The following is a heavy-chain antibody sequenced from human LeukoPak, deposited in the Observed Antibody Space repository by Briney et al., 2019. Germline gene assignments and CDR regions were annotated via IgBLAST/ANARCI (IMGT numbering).Heavy chain of an antibody. D-gene: IGHD3-10*02. CDR2: NESIRQ. J-gene: IGHJ6*04. V-gene: IGHV3-7*01. CDR3: AELGITMIGGV. CDR1: GFTFSSYW. Sequence: GGSLRLSCAASGFTFSSYWMSWVRQTPGKGLEWVAFNESIRQYADLVKGRFTISRDNAKNSLYLQMNSLRAEDTAVYYCAELGITMIGGVWGKGTTVTISS.